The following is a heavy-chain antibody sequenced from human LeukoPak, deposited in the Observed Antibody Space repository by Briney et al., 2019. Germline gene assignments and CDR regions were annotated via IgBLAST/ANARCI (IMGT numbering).Heavy chain of an antibody. V-gene: IGHV4-38-2*02. CDR1: GFSISSGYY. CDR2: IYHSGST. D-gene: IGHD2-2*01. J-gene: IGHJ5*02. CDR3: AREEDCSSTSCYEYNWFDP. Sequence: SETLSLTGTVSGFSISSGYYWGWIRQPPGKGLEWIGSIYHSGSTYYNPSLKSRVTISVDTSKNQFSLKLSSVTAADTAVYYCAREEDCSSTSCYEYNWFDPWGQGTLVTVSS.